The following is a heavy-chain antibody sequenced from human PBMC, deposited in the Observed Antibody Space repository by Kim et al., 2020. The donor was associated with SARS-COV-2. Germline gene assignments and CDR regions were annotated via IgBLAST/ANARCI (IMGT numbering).Heavy chain of an antibody. CDR3: ARETFNVLLWFGASVGYGMDV. CDR2: INPSGGST. Sequence: ASVKVSCKASGYTFTSYYMHWVRQAPGQGLEWMGIINPSGGSTSYAQKFQGRVTMTRDTSTSTVYMELSSLRSEDTAVYYCARETFNVLLWFGASVGYGMDVWGQGTTVTVSS. J-gene: IGHJ6*02. D-gene: IGHD3-10*01. CDR1: GYTFTSYY. V-gene: IGHV1-46*01.